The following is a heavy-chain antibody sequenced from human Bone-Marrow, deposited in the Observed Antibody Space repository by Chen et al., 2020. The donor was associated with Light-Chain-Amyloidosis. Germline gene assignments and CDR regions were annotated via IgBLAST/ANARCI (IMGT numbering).Heavy chain of an antibody. CDR2: IYTSGRT. V-gene: IGHV3-53*01. D-gene: IGHD3-10*01. J-gene: IGHJ4*02. Sequence: EVQLVESGAGLIEPGGSLRLSCSPSGFTVSCNYKSWVRQAPGKGLEWVSVIYTSGRTYYEDAVKGRFTISRDNSKHTVELQMNSRRAEDTAVYYCARETPMVRGVFDYWGQGTLVTVSS. CDR3: ARETPMVRGVFDY. CDR1: GFTVSCNY.